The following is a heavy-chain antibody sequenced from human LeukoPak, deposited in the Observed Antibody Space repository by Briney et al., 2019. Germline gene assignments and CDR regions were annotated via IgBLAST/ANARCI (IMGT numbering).Heavy chain of an antibody. Sequence: ASVKVSCKASGYTFTGYYMHWVRQAPGQGLEWMGWINPNSGGTNYAQKFQGRVTMTRDTSISTAYMELSRLRSDDTAVYYCARVVSEDYGGNSGLWFDPWGQGTLVTVSS. D-gene: IGHD4-23*01. CDR3: ARVVSEDYGGNSGLWFDP. J-gene: IGHJ5*02. CDR2: INPNSGGT. V-gene: IGHV1-2*02. CDR1: GYTFTGYY.